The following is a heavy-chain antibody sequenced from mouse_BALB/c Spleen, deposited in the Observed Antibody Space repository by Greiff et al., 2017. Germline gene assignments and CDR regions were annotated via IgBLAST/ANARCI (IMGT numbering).Heavy chain of an antibody. Sequence: VQLQESGPELVKPGASVKMSCKASGYTFTDYVISWVKQRTGQGLEWIGEIYPGSGSTYYNEKFKGQATLTADKSSNTAYMQLSSLTSEDSAVYFCARGIYDGYYYAMDYWGQGTSVTVSS. D-gene: IGHD2-3*01. V-gene: IGHV1-77*01. J-gene: IGHJ4*01. CDR2: IYPGSGST. CDR3: ARGIYDGYYYAMDY. CDR1: GYTFTDYV.